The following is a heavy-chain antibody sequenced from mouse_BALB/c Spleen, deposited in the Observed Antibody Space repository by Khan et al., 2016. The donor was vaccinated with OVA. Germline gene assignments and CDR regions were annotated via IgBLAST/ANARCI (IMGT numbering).Heavy chain of an antibody. CDR3: ACTRFYSRYACIDY. V-gene: IGHV3-2*02. J-gene: IGHJ2*01. CDR2: ISYSGSP. D-gene: IGHD2-14*01. CDR1: AYSITSDYA. Sequence: EVQLQESGPGLVKPSQSLSLTCTVTAYSITSDYAWTWIRQFPGNKLEWMGYISYSGSPSYNPSLKSRISITRDTSKNQFFLQLISVTTEDTATYDCACTRFYSRYACIDYWGQGTTLTVSS.